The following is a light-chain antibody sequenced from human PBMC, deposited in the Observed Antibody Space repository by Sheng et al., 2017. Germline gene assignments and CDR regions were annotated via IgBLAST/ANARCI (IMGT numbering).Light chain of an antibody. Sequence: ETVMTQSPATLSVSPGERATLSCRASQSVSSKLAWYQQKPGQAPRLLIYDASTRATGIPARFSGSGSGTEFTLTISSLQSEDFALYYCQQYNDWYTFGPGDQAGDQT. J-gene: IGKJ2*01. V-gene: IGKV3-15*01. CDR1: QSVSSK. CDR2: DAS. CDR3: QQYNDWYT.